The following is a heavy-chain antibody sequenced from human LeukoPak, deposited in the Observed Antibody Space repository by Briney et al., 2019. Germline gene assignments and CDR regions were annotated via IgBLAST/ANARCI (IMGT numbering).Heavy chain of an antibody. CDR3: AKRIQSAMAMGY. J-gene: IGHJ4*02. CDR1: GFTFSSYE. CDR2: ISSSGSTI. D-gene: IGHD5-18*01. V-gene: IGHV3-48*03. Sequence: GGSLRLSCAASGFTFSSYEMNWVRQAPGKGLEWVSYISSSGSTIYYADSVKGRFTISRDNSKNTMYLQMNSLSAEDTAVYYCAKRIQSAMAMGYWGQGTLVTVSS.